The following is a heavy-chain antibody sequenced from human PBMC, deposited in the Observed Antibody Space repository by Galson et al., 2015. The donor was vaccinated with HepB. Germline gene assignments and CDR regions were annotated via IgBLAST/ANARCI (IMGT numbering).Heavy chain of an antibody. J-gene: IGHJ4*02. V-gene: IGHV5-51*01. D-gene: IGHD7-27*01. CDR3: AREIIEGWGSLDY. Sequence: QSGAEVKKPGESLKISCKGSGYRFTSNWIAWVRQMPGKGLEWMGVINPGGSDIRYSPSFQGHVIISADKSISTAYLQWSSLKASDTAIYYCAREIIEGWGSLDYWGQGTPVTVSS. CDR1: GYRFTSNW. CDR2: INPGGSDI.